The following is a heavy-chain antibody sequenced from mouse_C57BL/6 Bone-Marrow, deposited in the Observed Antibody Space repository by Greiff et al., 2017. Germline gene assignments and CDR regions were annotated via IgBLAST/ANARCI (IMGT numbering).Heavy chain of an antibody. CDR2: IWSNGST. D-gene: IGHD1-1*02. V-gene: IGHV2-6-1*01. CDR3: ARHESGGYWFAY. J-gene: IGHJ3*01. CDR1: GFSLTSYG. Sequence: VHLVESGPGLVAPSQSLSITCTVSGFSLTSYGVHWVRQPPGKGLEWLVVIWSNGSTTYNSALKSRLSISKDNSKSQVFLKMNSLQTDDTAMYYCARHESGGYWFAYWGQGTLVTVSA.